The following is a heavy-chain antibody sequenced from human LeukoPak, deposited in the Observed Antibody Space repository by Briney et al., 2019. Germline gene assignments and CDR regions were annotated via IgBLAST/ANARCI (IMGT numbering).Heavy chain of an antibody. D-gene: IGHD6-13*01. CDR3: AKDGTSSWFGEAT. V-gene: IGHV3-30*18. CDR2: ISTDGSHK. CDR1: GFTFSDYG. J-gene: IGHJ5*02. Sequence: PGGSLRLSCAASGFTFSDYGMQWVRQPPGKGLEWVALISTDGSHKDYADSVKGRFTLSRDNSKNTLYLQMNSLRVEDTAMYYCAKDGTSSWFGEATWGQGTLVTVSS.